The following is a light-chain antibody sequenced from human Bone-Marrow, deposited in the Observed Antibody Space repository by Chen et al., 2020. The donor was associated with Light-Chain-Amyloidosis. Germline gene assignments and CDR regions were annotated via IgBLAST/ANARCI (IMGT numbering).Light chain of an antibody. CDR2: DDS. CDR3: QVWDRSSDRPV. CDR1: NIGSTS. V-gene: IGLV3-21*02. J-gene: IGLJ3*02. Sequence: SYVLTQPSSVSVAPGQTATIACGGNNIGSTSVHWYQQTPGQAPLLVVYDDSDRPSGIPGRLSGSNSGNTATLGISRVEAGDEADYYCQVWDRSSDRPVFGGGTKLTVL.